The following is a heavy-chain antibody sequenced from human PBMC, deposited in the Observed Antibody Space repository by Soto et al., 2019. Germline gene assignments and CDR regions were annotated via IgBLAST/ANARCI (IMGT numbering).Heavy chain of an antibody. D-gene: IGHD5-18*01. CDR3: AKTNHHVDTYGSMAYYMDV. Sequence: GGSLRLSCAASGFTFSSYGMHWVRQAPGKGLEWVAVISYDGSNKYYADSVKGRFTISRDNSKNTLYLQMDSLRAEDTAVYYCAKTNHHVDTYGSMAYYMDVWGKGTTVTVSS. V-gene: IGHV3-30*18. J-gene: IGHJ6*03. CDR2: ISYDGSNK. CDR1: GFTFSSYG.